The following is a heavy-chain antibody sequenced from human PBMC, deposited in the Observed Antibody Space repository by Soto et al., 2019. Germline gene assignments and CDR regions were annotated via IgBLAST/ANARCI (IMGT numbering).Heavy chain of an antibody. J-gene: IGHJ4*02. Sequence: QLQLQESGPGLVKPSETLSLTCTVSGGSISSSSYYWGWIRQPPGKGLEWIGSIYYSGSTYYNPSLRSRGTISVDTSKIQFSLKLSSVTAADTAVYYCARQGYGDYGIGYWGQGTLVTVSS. CDR2: IYYSGST. CDR3: ARQGYGDYGIGY. D-gene: IGHD4-17*01. V-gene: IGHV4-39*01. CDR1: GGSISSSSYY.